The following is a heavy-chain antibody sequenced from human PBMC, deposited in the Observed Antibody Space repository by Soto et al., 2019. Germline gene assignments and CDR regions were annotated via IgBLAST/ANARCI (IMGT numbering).Heavy chain of an antibody. V-gene: IGHV4-39*01. J-gene: IGHJ3*02. CDR3: ARHATYCSSTSCYTFPAFDI. D-gene: IGHD2-2*02. Sequence: SETLSLTCTASGGSISSSSYYWGWIRQPPGKGLEWIGSIYYSGSTYYNPSLKSRVTISVDTSKNQFSLKLSSVTAADTAVYYCARHATYCSSTSCYTFPAFDIWGQGTMVTVSS. CDR1: GGSISSSSYY. CDR2: IYYSGST.